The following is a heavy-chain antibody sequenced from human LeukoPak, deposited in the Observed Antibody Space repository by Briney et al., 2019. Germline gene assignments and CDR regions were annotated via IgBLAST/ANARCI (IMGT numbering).Heavy chain of an antibody. Sequence: PGGSLRLSCAASGFTFSSHSMNWVPQAPGKGLEWISHISSSASTIKYADSVEGRFTISRDNAKNSLDLQMSTLRVEDTAVYYCARGTALLDVWGKGTTVTVSS. CDR2: ISSSASTI. V-gene: IGHV3-48*01. D-gene: IGHD1-1*01. CDR3: ARGTALLDV. CDR1: GFTFSSHS. J-gene: IGHJ6*04.